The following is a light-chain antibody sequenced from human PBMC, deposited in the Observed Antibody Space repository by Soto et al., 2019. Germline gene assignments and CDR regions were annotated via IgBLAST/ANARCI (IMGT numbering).Light chain of an antibody. Sequence: QSVLTKPPSVSGAPGQRVTISCTGSSSNIGAGYDVHWYQQLPGTAPKLLIYGNSNRPSGVPDRFSGSKSGTSASLAITGLQAEDEADYYCQSYDSSLSAVLFGGGTKVTVL. CDR2: GNS. V-gene: IGLV1-40*01. CDR3: QSYDSSLSAVL. J-gene: IGLJ2*01. CDR1: SSNIGAGYD.